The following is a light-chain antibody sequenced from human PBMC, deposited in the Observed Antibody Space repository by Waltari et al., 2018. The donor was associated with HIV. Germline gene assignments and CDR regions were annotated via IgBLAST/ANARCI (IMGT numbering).Light chain of an antibody. CDR1: QSLLYRSTNKDY. CDR3: QQYYSTPWT. Sequence: DIVMTQSPDSLAVSLGERATINCKSTQSLLYRSTNKDYVAWYQQKPGQPPKLLIYWASIRESWVPDRFSGSGSGTDFTLTISNLQAEDVAVYYCQQYYSTPWTFGQGTKVEI. V-gene: IGKV4-1*01. J-gene: IGKJ1*01. CDR2: WAS.